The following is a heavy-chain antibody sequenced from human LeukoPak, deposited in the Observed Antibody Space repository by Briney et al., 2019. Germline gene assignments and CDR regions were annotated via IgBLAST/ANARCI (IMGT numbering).Heavy chain of an antibody. CDR2: INPNSGGT. CDR1: GYTFTGYY. Sequence: GASVKVSCKASGYTFTGYYMHWVRQAPGQGLEWMGWINPNSGGTNYAQKFQGRVTMTRDTSISTAYMELSRLRSDDTVVYYCARGRGSSSWFPLRYWGQGTLVTVSS. D-gene: IGHD6-13*01. J-gene: IGHJ4*02. V-gene: IGHV1-2*02. CDR3: ARGRGSSSWFPLRY.